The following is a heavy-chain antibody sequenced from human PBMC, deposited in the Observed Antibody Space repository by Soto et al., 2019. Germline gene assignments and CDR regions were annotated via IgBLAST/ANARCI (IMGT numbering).Heavy chain of an antibody. CDR2: IYYNGTT. CDR1: GGSVSSGSYY. D-gene: IGHD6-6*01. CDR3: ARVYSRSPYYYYGMDV. Sequence: SETLSLTCTVSGGSVSSGSYYWTWIRQPPGKGLEWIGFIYYNGTTVSNPSLKSRVTKSLDSSKNQFSLKLNSMTAADTAVKYCARVYSRSPYYYYGMDVWGQGTTVTVSS. V-gene: IGHV4-61*01. J-gene: IGHJ6*01.